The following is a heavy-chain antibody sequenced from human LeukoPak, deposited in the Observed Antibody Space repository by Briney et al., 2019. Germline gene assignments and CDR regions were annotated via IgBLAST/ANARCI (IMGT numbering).Heavy chain of an antibody. V-gene: IGHV3-21*01. CDR2: IGSSSQYI. Sequence: PGGSLRLSRAASGFIFSSDTMSWVRQAPGKGLEWVSSIGSSSQYIYYAESVRGRFNISRDNAKNSLYLQLNSLRAEDTAVYYCARQMYFDYWGQGTLVTVSS. CDR1: GFIFSSDT. J-gene: IGHJ4*02. CDR3: ARQMYFDY.